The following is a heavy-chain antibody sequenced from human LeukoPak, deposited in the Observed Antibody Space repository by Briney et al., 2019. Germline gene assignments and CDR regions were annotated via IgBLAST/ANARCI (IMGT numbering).Heavy chain of an antibody. CDR2: IDHSGTT. D-gene: IGHD3-22*01. CDR1: GGSFSGYY. Sequence: PSETLSLTCAVYGGSFSGYYWSWIRQPPGKGLKWIGEIDHSGTTNYSPSLKSRVTISLDTSKNQFSLILSSVTAADTAVYYCAKAPYLSSGSWGQGTMVTVSS. J-gene: IGHJ3*01. V-gene: IGHV4-34*01. CDR3: AKAPYLSSGS.